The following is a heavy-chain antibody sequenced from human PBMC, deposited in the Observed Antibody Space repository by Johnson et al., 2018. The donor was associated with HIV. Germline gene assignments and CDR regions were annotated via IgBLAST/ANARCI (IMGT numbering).Heavy chain of an antibody. CDR3: ARDDVVETEDAFDL. V-gene: IGHV3-30*03. CDR1: GFTFSSYG. CDR2: ISYDGSNT. J-gene: IGHJ3*01. Sequence: QVHLVESGGGVVQPGRSLRLSCAASGFTFSSYGMHWVRQAPGKGLEWVAVISYDGSNTYFADSVKGRFTISKDNSKNTLYLQMNSLRSEDTAMYYCARDDVVETEDAFDLWGQGTMVTVSS. D-gene: IGHD2-15*01.